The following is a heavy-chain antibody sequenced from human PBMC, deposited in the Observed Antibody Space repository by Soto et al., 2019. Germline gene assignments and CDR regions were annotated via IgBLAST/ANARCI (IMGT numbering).Heavy chain of an antibody. CDR3: ARSREFDY. CDR1: GGSLSGATYS. CDR2: IFPSGTT. J-gene: IGHJ4*02. Sequence: SETLSLTCGVSGGSLSGATYSWNWIRQPPGKGLEWIGYIFPSGTTYYNPSLKGRVTISIDVSKNQFSLSLRSLTAADTAVYYCARSREFDYWSQGTLVTVSS. V-gene: IGHV4-30-2*01.